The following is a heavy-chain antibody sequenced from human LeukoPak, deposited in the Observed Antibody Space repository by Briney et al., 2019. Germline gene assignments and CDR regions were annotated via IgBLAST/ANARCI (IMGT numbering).Heavy chain of an antibody. D-gene: IGHD2-2*01. J-gene: IGHJ3*02. Sequence: PSQTLSLTCTVSGGSISSGDYYWSWIRQPPGKGLEWIGYIYYTVSTFHNPSLKSRVAISVDTSKNLFSLKLTSVTAADTAVYYCARNDCSSTSCQFGDAFDIWGQGAMVTVS. CDR1: GGSISSGDYY. CDR2: IYYTVST. V-gene: IGHV4-30-4*08. CDR3: ARNDCSSTSCQFGDAFDI.